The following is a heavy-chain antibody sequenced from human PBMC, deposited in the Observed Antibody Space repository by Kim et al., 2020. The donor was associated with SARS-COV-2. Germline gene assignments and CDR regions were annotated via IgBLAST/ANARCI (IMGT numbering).Heavy chain of an antibody. V-gene: IGHV1-69*13. Sequence: SVKVSCKASGDTFNSDAINWVRQAPGQGLEWMGGTIPIFGTTNYAQKFQGRVTITADETTTTAYMELSSLRSEDTAVYYCARGNADYDYEVYWYHAMDVWGQGTTVTVSS. CDR3: ARGNADYDYEVYWYHAMDV. J-gene: IGHJ6*02. CDR1: GDTFNSDA. D-gene: IGHD5-12*01. CDR2: TIPIFGTT.